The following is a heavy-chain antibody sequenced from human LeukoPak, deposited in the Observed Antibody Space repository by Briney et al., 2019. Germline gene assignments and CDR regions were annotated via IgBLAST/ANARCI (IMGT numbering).Heavy chain of an antibody. CDR1: GYTFTGYY. Sequence: GASVKVSCKASGYTFTGYYMHWVRQAPGQGLEWTGWINPNSGGTNYAQKFQGWVTMTRDTSISTAYMELSRLRSDDTAVYYCARDGSSGWSGDYYGMDVWGQGTTVTVSS. CDR3: ARDGSSGWSGDYYGMDV. J-gene: IGHJ6*02. D-gene: IGHD6-19*01. CDR2: INPNSGGT. V-gene: IGHV1-2*04.